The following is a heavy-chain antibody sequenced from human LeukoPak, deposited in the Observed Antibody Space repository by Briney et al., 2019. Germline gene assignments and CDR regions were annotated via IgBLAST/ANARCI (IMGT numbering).Heavy chain of an antibody. J-gene: IGHJ4*02. D-gene: IGHD3-22*01. CDR2: ISWDGGSI. CDR1: EFTFVDYS. V-gene: IGHV3-43*01. CDR3: AKSLVSSGYRLDY. Sequence: GGSLRLSCEASEFTFVDYSMHWVRKAPGKGLEWVSLISWDGGSIHYADSVKGRFTISRDNSKKSLYLQMNSLRTEDTALYYCAKSLVSSGYRLDYWGQGTLVTVSS.